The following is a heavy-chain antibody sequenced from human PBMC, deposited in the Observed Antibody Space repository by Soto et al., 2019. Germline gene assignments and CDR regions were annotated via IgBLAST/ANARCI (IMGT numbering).Heavy chain of an antibody. CDR1: GFTFSSYS. D-gene: IGHD3-16*01. Sequence: EVQLVESGGGRVKPGGSLRLSCAASGFTFSSYSMNWVRQAPGKGLEWVSSISSSSSYIYYADSVKGRFTISRDNAKNSLYLQMNSLRAEETAVYYCARDPYDYVRRGSRAPGMDVWGQGTTVTVSS. V-gene: IGHV3-21*01. CDR2: ISSSSSYI. J-gene: IGHJ6*02. CDR3: ARDPYDYVRRGSRAPGMDV.